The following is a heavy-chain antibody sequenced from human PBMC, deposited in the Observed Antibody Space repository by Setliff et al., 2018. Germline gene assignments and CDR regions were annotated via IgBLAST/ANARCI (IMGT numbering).Heavy chain of an antibody. V-gene: IGHV1-69*13. J-gene: IGHJ5*02. Sequence: GASVKVSCKASGGTFSSYGISWVRQAPGQGLEWMGGIIPIFGTANYAQKFQGRVTITADESTSTAYMELSSLRSDDTAVYYCARGSYRTSNWFDPWGQGTLVTVSS. CDR1: GGTFSSYG. D-gene: IGHD4-4*01. CDR3: ARGSYRTSNWFDP. CDR2: IIPIFGTA.